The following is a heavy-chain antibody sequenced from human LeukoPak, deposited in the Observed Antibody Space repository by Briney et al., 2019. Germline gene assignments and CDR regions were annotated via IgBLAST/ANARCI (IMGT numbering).Heavy chain of an antibody. D-gene: IGHD3-22*01. CDR3: ARDKGAYYYDSSGPFDY. CDR1: GFPFNSYW. V-gene: IGHV3-7*01. CDR2: IKEDGSEK. Sequence: PGGSLRLSCAASGFPFNSYWMTWVRQAPGKGLEWVANIKEDGSEKYYVDSVKGRFAISRDNAKNSLFLQMNALRADDTAVYYCARDKGAYYYDSSGPFDYWGQGTLVTVSS. J-gene: IGHJ4*02.